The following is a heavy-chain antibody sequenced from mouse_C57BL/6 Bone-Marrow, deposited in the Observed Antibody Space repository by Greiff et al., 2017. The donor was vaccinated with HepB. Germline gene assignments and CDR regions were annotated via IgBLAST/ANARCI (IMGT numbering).Heavy chain of an antibody. Sequence: VQGVESGGDLVKPGGSLKLSCAASGFTFSSYGMSWVRQTPDKRLEWVATISSGGSYTYYPDSVKGRFTISRDNAKNTLYLQMSSLKSEDTAMYYCARTSGYYYGSSFDYWGQGTTLTVSS. CDR3: ARTSGYYYGSSFDY. V-gene: IGHV5-6*01. CDR2: ISSGGSYT. CDR1: GFTFSSYG. J-gene: IGHJ2*01. D-gene: IGHD1-1*01.